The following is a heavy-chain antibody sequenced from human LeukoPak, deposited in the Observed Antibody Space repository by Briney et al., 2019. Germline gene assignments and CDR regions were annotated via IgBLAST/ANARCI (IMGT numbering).Heavy chain of an antibody. CDR1: GGSISSSNSY. V-gene: IGHV4-39*07. CDR3: ARVGPYYYGWLDY. D-gene: IGHD3-22*01. CDR2: VYYSGNT. J-gene: IGHJ4*02. Sequence: SETLSLTCTVSGGSISSSNSYWGWVRQPPGKDLEWIGAVYYSGNTYYNPSLKSRISISVDTSKNQFSLTLNSVTAADTAIYYCARVGPYYYGWLDYWGQGTLVTVSS.